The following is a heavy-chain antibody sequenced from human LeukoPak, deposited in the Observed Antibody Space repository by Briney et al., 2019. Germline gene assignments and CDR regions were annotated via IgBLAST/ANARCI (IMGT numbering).Heavy chain of an antibody. V-gene: IGHV4-4*07. D-gene: IGHD2-15*01. Sequence: SETLSLTCTVSGGSISSYYWSWIRQPAGKGLEWIGSIYTSGSTNYNPSLKSRVTMSVDTSKNQFSLKLSSVTATDTAVYYCARVGDCSVDSNCYHFADWFDPWGQGTLVTVSS. J-gene: IGHJ5*02. CDR2: IYTSGST. CDR1: GGSISSYY. CDR3: ARVGDCSVDSNCYHFADWFDP.